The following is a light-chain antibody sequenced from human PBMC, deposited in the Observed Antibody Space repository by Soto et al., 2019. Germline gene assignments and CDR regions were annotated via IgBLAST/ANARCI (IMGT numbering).Light chain of an antibody. CDR2: GAS. CDR3: QQRSKWPVT. V-gene: IGKV3-15*01. CDR1: QSVSSN. J-gene: IGKJ5*01. Sequence: EIVMTQSPATLSVSPGERATLSFRASQSVSSNLAWYQQKPGQAPRLLIYGASTRATGIPARFSGSGSGTGFTLTISSLEPEDFAVYYCQQRSKWPVTFGQGTRLEIK.